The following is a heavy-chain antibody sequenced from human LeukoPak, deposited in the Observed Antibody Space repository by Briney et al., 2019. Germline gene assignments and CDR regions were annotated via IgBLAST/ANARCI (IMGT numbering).Heavy chain of an antibody. D-gene: IGHD3-3*01. J-gene: IGHJ4*02. CDR1: GFTLNYYS. Sequence: GGSLRLSCAASGFTLNYYSMNWVRQAPGKGLEWVSYISSDSDTVFYADSVMGRFTIPRDNGQNSLYLQMNSLRAEDTAVYFCARDKVRVGVGAFDYWGQGTLVTVSS. V-gene: IGHV3-48*01. CDR2: ISSDSDTV. CDR3: ARDKVRVGVGAFDY.